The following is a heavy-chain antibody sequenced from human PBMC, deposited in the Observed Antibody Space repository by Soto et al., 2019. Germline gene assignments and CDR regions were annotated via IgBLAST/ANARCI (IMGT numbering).Heavy chain of an antibody. D-gene: IGHD5-18*01. J-gene: IGHJ5*02. Sequence: GSVKVYLKASGYPFTGYYIHWVRQAPGQGLEWMGWINPNSGGTNYAQKFQGRVTMTRDTSISTAYMELSRLRSDDTAVYYCARKGGAGGYSYGYDWFDPWGQGTMVTVSS. CDR3: ARKGGAGGYSYGYDWFDP. V-gene: IGHV1-2*02. CDR1: GYPFTGYY. CDR2: INPNSGGT.